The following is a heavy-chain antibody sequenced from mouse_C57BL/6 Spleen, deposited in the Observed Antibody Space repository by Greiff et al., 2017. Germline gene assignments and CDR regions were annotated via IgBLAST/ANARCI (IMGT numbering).Heavy chain of an antibody. CDR3: ARGDQGNMDY. CDR1: GYAFSSSW. CDR2: IYPGDGDT. Sequence: QVQLQQSGPALVKPGASVKISCKASGYAFSSSWMNWVKQRPGKGLEWIGRIYPGDGDTNYNGKFKGKATLTADKSSSTAYMQLSSLTSEDSAVYFCARGDQGNMDYWGQGTTVTVSS. D-gene: IGHD3-3*01. J-gene: IGHJ4*01. V-gene: IGHV1-82*01.